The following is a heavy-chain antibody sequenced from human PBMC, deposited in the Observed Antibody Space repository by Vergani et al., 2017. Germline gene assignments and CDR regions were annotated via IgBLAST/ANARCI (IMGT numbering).Heavy chain of an antibody. J-gene: IGHJ6*03. CDR3: ARVQELYDFXSGYLVRYYYYMDV. CDR2: LNHSGRT. Sequence: QVQLQQWGAGLLKPSETLALTCAVYGGSFSGYYWSWIRQPPGKGLEWIGELNHSGRTNYNPSLKSRVTISVDTSKNQFSLKLSSWPAADTAVYYCARVQELYDFXSGYLVRYYYYMDVWGKGTTVTVSS. V-gene: IGHV4-34*01. CDR1: GGSFSGYY. D-gene: IGHD3-3*01.